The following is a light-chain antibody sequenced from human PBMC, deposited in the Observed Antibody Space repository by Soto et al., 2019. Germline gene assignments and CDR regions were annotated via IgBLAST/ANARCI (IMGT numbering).Light chain of an antibody. V-gene: IGKV1-39*01. Sequence: DIQMTQSPSSLSASVGDRVTITCRASQSINSFLNWYQQKPGKAPNLLIYAASSLHSGVPSRFSGSGSGTDFTLTINSLQPEDFATYYCQQSYNTPRTLGQGTKVEVK. CDR2: AAS. J-gene: IGKJ1*01. CDR1: QSINSF. CDR3: QQSYNTPRT.